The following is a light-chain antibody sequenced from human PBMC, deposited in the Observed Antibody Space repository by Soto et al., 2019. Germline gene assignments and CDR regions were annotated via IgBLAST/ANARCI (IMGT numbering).Light chain of an antibody. CDR3: QQYGSSPPMYT. V-gene: IGKV3-20*01. CDR2: GAS. J-gene: IGKJ2*01. Sequence: ELVLTQSPGTLSLSPGERATLSCRASQSVSSSYLAWYQQKPGQAPRLLIYGASSRATGIPDRFSGSGSGTDFSLTISRLEAEDFAVYYWQQYGSSPPMYTFGQGTKLEIK. CDR1: QSVSSSY.